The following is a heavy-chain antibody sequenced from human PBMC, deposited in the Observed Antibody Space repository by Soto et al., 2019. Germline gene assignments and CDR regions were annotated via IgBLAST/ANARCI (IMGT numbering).Heavy chain of an antibody. Sequence: QVQLQESGPGLLKPSGTLSLTCTVSGDSMSSSNWWNWVRQPPGKGLEWIGEAHHSGRTNYNPSLKTRVTISVDRSQNLFSLKLASVTAADTAVYYCVRYDATALDYWGQGILVTVSS. CDR2: AHHSGRT. J-gene: IGHJ4*02. D-gene: IGHD3-16*01. V-gene: IGHV4-4*02. CDR1: GDSMSSSNW. CDR3: VRYDATALDY.